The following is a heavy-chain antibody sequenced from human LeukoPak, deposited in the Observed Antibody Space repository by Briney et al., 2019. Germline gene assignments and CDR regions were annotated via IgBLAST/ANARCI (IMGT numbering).Heavy chain of an antibody. CDR2: IQYSGST. CDR3: ARVGDWNDLVY. D-gene: IGHD1-1*01. V-gene: IGHV4-59*01. J-gene: IGHJ4*02. CDR1: DGSISNYY. Sequence: SETLSLTCSVSDGSISNYYWTWIRQPPGKGLEWIGNIQYSGSTNFNPSLKSRVTVSVDTSKNQVSLKLRSVTAADTAVYYCARVGDWNDLVYWGQGTLVTVSS.